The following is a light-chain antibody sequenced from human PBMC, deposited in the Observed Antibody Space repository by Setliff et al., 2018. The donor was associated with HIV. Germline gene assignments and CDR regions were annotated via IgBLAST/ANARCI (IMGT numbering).Light chain of an antibody. J-gene: IGLJ1*01. CDR2: EGT. V-gene: IGLV2-23*01. CDR3: CSYAGTNILYV. CDR1: SDNFGSYNL. Sequence: QSALAQPASVSGSPGQSITISCTGTSDNFGSYNLVSWYQQHSGKAPKLMIYEGTKRPSGVSNRFSGSKSGNTASLTISGLQAEDEADYYCCSYAGTNILYVFGTGTKVTVL.